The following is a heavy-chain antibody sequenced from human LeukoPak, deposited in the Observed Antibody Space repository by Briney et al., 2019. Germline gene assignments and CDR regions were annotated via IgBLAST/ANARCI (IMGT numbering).Heavy chain of an antibody. D-gene: IGHD2-15*01. J-gene: IGHJ6*02. CDR3: AIGREVVVVAVYYYYGMDV. Sequence: ASVKVSCKASGYTFASYGISWVRQAPGQGLEWMGWISAYNGNTNYAQKLQGRVTMTTDTSTSTAYMELRSLRSDDTAAYYCAIGREVVVVAVYYYYGMDVWGQGTTVTVSS. CDR1: GYTFASYG. CDR2: ISAYNGNT. V-gene: IGHV1-18*01.